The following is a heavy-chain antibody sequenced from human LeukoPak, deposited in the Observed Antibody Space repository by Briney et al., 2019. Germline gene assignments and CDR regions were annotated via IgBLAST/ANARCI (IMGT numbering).Heavy chain of an antibody. Sequence: SQTLSLTCAISGDSVSSNSVTWDWIRQSPSRGLEWLGRTYYRSTWYNDYAVSVRGRITVNPDTSKNQFSLHLNPVTPEDTAVYYCARRLTQYDCFDPWGQGILVTVSS. J-gene: IGHJ5*02. D-gene: IGHD2-2*01. V-gene: IGHV6-1*01. CDR2: TYYRSTWYN. CDR1: GDSVSSNSVT. CDR3: ARRLTQYDCFDP.